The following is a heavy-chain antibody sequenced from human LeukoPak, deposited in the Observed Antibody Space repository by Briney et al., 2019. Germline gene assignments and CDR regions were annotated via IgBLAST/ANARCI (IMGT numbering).Heavy chain of an antibody. J-gene: IGHJ4*02. Sequence: PGGSLRLSCAASGFTFSSYWMHWVRQAPGKGLVWVSRINSDGSITSFADSVKGRFTISRDNARNTLYPQMNSLRAEDTAVYYCARESGVVPAAILGYWGQGTLVTVPS. D-gene: IGHD2-2*02. V-gene: IGHV3-74*01. CDR3: ARESGVVPAAILGY. CDR2: INSDGSIT. CDR1: GFTFSSYW.